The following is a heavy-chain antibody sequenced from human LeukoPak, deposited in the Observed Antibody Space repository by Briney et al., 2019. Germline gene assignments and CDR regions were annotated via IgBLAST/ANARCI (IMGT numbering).Heavy chain of an antibody. Sequence: GGSLRLSCAASGVTFSSFWMSWVRQAPGKGLEWEANIKQDGSEKYRVDSVKGRFTISRDNAKNSLYLQMNSLRAEDTAVYFCARRGGSYFDYWGQGTLVTVSS. D-gene: IGHD1-26*01. CDR2: IKQDGSEK. J-gene: IGHJ4*02. V-gene: IGHV3-7*01. CDR3: ARRGGSYFDY. CDR1: GVTFSSFW.